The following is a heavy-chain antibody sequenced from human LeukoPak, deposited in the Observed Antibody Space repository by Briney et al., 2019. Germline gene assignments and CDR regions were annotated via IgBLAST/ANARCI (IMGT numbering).Heavy chain of an antibody. CDR2: ISGSGGST. V-gene: IGHV3-23*01. D-gene: IGHD3-3*01. CDR3: AKWSNGRPEWITIFGVVINYGMDV. J-gene: IGHJ6*02. Sequence: PGGSLRLSCAASGFTFSSYAMSWVRQAPGKGLEWVSAISGSGGSTYYADSVKGRFTISRDNSKNTLYLQMNSLRAADTAVYYCAKWSNGRPEWITIFGVVINYGMDVWGQGTTVTVSS. CDR1: GFTFSSYA.